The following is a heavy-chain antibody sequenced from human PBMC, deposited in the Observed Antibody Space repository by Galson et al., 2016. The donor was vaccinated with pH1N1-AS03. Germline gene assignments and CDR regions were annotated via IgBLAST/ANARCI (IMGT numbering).Heavy chain of an antibody. J-gene: IGHJ5*02. D-gene: IGHD3-22*01. V-gene: IGHV3-20*01. Sequence: PGKGLEWVAGINWNGDSLGYADSVKGRFTISKDNAKNYLYLHMNSLRVEDTALYHCARDPYDTSGYYYPPWGQGTLVTVSS. CDR3: ARDPYDTSGYYYPP. CDR2: INWNGDSL.